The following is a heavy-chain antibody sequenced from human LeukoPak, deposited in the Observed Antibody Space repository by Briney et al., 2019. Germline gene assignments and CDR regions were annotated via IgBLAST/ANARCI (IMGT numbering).Heavy chain of an antibody. Sequence: SQTLSLTCTVSGGSISSGGYSWSWIRQQPGKDLEWIGYIYHSGNTYYNPSLKSRVTISVDRSKNQFSLKLTSVTAADTAVYYCARGGDSSGFYYYFDYWGQGTLVTVSS. J-gene: IGHJ4*02. CDR3: ARGGDSSGFYYYFDY. CDR2: IYHSGNT. D-gene: IGHD3-22*01. CDR1: GGSISSGGYS. V-gene: IGHV4-30-2*01.